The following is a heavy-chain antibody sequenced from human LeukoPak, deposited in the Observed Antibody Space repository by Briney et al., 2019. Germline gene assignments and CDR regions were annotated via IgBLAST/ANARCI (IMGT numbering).Heavy chain of an antibody. CDR2: IYSSGST. D-gene: IGHD1-26*01. J-gene: IGHJ4*02. Sequence: TSETLSLTCAVSGASISGSGYYWGWIRQPPGKGLEWIGNIYSSGSTYYNASLQSRVTISIDTSKNQFSLRLNSVTAADTAMYYCAKSGGYGLIDYWGQGTRVTVSS. V-gene: IGHV4-39*01. CDR1: GASISGSGYY. CDR3: AKSGGYGLIDY.